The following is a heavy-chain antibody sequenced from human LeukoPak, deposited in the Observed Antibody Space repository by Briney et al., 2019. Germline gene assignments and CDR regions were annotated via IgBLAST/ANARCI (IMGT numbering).Heavy chain of an antibody. Sequence: SETLSLTCTVSGGSISSYYWSWIRQPPGKGLEWIGYIYYSGSTNYNPSPKSRVTISVDTSKNQFSLKLSSVTAADTAVYYCARRNKIFEGFDYWGRGTLVTVSS. CDR1: GGSISSYY. V-gene: IGHV4-59*08. CDR2: IYYSGST. CDR3: ARRNKIFEGFDY. D-gene: IGHD3-3*01. J-gene: IGHJ4*02.